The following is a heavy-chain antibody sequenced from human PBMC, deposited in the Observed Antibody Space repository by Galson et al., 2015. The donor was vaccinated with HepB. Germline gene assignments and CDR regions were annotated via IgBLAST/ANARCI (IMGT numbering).Heavy chain of an antibody. Sequence: PALVKPTQTLTLTCTFSGFSLSTSGMCVSWIRQPPGKALEWLARIDWDDDKYYSTSLKTRLTISKDTSKNQVVLTMTNMDPVDTATYYCARIHGFGELTPSYFDYWGQGTLVTVSS. J-gene: IGHJ4*02. CDR3: ARIHGFGELTPSYFDY. CDR2: IDWDDDK. D-gene: IGHD3-10*01. CDR1: GFSLSTSGMC. V-gene: IGHV2-70*11.